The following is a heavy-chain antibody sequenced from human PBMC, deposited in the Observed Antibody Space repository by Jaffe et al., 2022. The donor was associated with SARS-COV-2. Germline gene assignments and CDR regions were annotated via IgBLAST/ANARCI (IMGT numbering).Heavy chain of an antibody. J-gene: IGHJ3*02. D-gene: IGHD2-15*01. V-gene: IGHV3-7*01. Sequence: EVQLVESGGGLVQPGGSLRLSCAASGFTFSSYWMSWVRQAPGKGLEWVANIKQDGSEKYYVDSVKGRFTISRDNAKNSLYLQMNSLRAEDTAVYYCARGVGVVVGADAFDIWGQGTMVTVSS. CDR1: GFTFSSYW. CDR2: IKQDGSEK. CDR3: ARGVGVVVGADAFDI.